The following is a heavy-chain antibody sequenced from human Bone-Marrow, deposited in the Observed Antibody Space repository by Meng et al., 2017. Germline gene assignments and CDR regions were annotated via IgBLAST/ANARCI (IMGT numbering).Heavy chain of an antibody. Sequence: QVQLKQWGAGLLKPSETLSLTCAVYGGSFSGYYWSWIRQPPGKGLEWIGEINHSGSTNYNPSLKSRVTISVDTSKTQFSLKLSSVTAADTAVYYCARDNTMIGSFDYWGQGTLVTVSS. V-gene: IGHV4-34*01. D-gene: IGHD3-22*01. CDR1: GGSFSGYY. CDR2: INHSGST. CDR3: ARDNTMIGSFDY. J-gene: IGHJ4*02.